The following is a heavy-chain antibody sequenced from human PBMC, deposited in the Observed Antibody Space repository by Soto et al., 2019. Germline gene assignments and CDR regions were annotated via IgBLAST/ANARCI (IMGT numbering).Heavy chain of an antibody. J-gene: IGHJ4*02. V-gene: IGHV1-2*02. CDR1: GYTFTGYY. Sequence: QVQLVQSGAEVKKPGASVKVSCKASGYTFTGYYMHWVRQAPGQGLEWMGWINPNSGGTNYAQKLQGRVTMTRDTSISTAYMELSRLRSDDTAVYYCARLWVVVAATPVDYWGQGTLVTVSS. CDR3: ARLWVVVAATPVDY. CDR2: INPNSGGT. D-gene: IGHD2-15*01.